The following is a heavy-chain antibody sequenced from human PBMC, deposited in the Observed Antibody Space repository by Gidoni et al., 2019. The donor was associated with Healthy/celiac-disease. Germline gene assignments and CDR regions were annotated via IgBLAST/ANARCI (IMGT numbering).Heavy chain of an antibody. CDR2: IYYSGST. CDR3: ARGVRGGIAAAGRALDY. V-gene: IGHV4-59*01. J-gene: IGHJ4*02. D-gene: IGHD6-13*01. Sequence: QVQLQESGPGLVKPAETLSRTCTGSGGSISSYYWSWIRQPPGKGLEWIGYIYYSGSTNYTPSLQSRVTISVDTSKNQFSLQLSSVTAADTAVYYCARGVRGGIAAAGRALDYWGQGTLVTVSS. CDR1: GGSISSYY.